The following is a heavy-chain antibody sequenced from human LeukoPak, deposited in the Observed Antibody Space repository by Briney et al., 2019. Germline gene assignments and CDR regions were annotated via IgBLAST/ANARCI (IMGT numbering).Heavy chain of an antibody. V-gene: IGHV3-23*01. D-gene: IGHD6-19*01. CDR3: AKPVSGGLAVTADWFHP. CDR2: INANSGTI. CDR1: GFAFSFYA. J-gene: IGHJ5*01. Sequence: QPGGPLRLSCAASGFAFSFYAMSWLRQPPGKGLEWVSTINANSGTISYAASVRGRFTISRDNSKNTLYLQVNTLRADDTATYYCAKPVSGGLAVTADWFHPWGQGTLVVVSS.